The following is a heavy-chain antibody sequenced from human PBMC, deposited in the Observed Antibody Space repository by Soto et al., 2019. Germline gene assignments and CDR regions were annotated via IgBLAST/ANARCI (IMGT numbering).Heavy chain of an antibody. V-gene: IGHV4-59*01. CDR2: IYYSGST. Sequence: SETLSLTCTVSGGSISSYYWSWIRQPPGKGLEWIGYIYYSGSTNYNPSLKSRVTISVDTSKNQFSLKLSSVTAADTAVYYCARALYSGSYYDWFDPWDQGTLVTVSS. CDR3: ARALYSGSYYDWFDP. D-gene: IGHD1-26*01. CDR1: GGSISSYY. J-gene: IGHJ5*02.